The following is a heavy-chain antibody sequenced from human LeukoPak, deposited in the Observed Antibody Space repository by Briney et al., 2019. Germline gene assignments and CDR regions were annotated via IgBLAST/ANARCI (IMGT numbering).Heavy chain of an antibody. CDR2: IYYSGST. CDR1: GGSISSGDYY. Sequence: SETLSLTCTVSGGSISSGDYYWSWIRQPPGKGLEWIGYIYYSGSTYYNPSLKSRVTISVDTSKNQFSLKLSSVTAADTAVYYCARQWGSSSWYSDYWGQGTLVTVSS. CDR3: ARQWGSSSWYSDY. J-gene: IGHJ4*02. V-gene: IGHV4-30-4*08. D-gene: IGHD6-13*01.